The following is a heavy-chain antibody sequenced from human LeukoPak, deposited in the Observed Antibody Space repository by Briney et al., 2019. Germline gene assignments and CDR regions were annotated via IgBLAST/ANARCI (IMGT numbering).Heavy chain of an antibody. Sequence: GGSLRLSCVASGFTFRTYAMSWVRQAPGKGLEWVSGLSGSGGSTYYADSVKGRFTISRDNSKNTLYLQMNSLRAEDTAVYYCAKGAKVGPAAMDYWGQGTLVTVSS. J-gene: IGHJ4*02. D-gene: IGHD2-2*01. CDR2: LSGSGGST. V-gene: IGHV3-23*01. CDR3: AKGAKVGPAAMDY. CDR1: GFTFRTYA.